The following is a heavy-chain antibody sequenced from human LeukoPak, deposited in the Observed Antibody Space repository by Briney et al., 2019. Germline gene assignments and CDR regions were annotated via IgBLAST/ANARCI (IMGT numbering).Heavy chain of an antibody. Sequence: PGGSLRPSCAASGFTFSSYWMSWVRQAPGKGLEWVANIKQDGSEKYYVDSVKGRFTISRDNAKNSLYLQMSSLRADDTAVYYCSKKGQSEDYGKPGWGQGTLVTVSS. D-gene: IGHD4-17*01. J-gene: IGHJ4*02. CDR2: IKQDGSEK. CDR1: GFTFSSYW. V-gene: IGHV3-7*03. CDR3: SKKGQSEDYGKPG.